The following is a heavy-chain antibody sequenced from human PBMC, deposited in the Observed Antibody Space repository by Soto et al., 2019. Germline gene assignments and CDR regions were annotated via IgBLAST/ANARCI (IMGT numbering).Heavy chain of an antibody. Sequence: QITLKESGPTLVKPTQTLTLTCTFSGFSLSTSGVGVGWIRQPPGTALEGLALIYWDDEKRYSPSLKSRLTLTKDTSKNPVVLTMTNMDPVDTATYYCAPSLAAADSAEYFQHWGQGTLVTVSS. J-gene: IGHJ1*01. CDR2: IYWDDEK. V-gene: IGHV2-5*02. D-gene: IGHD6-13*01. CDR1: GFSLSTSGVG. CDR3: APSLAAADSAEYFQH.